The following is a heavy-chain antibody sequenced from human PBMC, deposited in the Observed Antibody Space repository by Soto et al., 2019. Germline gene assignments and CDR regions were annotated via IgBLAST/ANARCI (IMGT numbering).Heavy chain of an antibody. CDR2: IYYSGST. CDR1: GGSISSCSYY. Sequence: SETLSLTCTVCGGSISSCSYYWGWIRQPPGKGLEWIGSIYYSGSTYYNPSLKSRVTISVDTSKNQFSLKLSSVTAADTAVYYCARLSAQLLRSVDYWGQGTLVTVSS. CDR3: ARLSAQLLRSVDY. D-gene: IGHD2-15*01. J-gene: IGHJ4*02. V-gene: IGHV4-39*01.